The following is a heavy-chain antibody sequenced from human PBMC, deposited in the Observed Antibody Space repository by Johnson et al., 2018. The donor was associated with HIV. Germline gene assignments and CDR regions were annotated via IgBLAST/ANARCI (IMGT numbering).Heavy chain of an antibody. CDR1: GFTFDDHG. D-gene: IGHD6-6*01. V-gene: IGHV3-23*03. J-gene: IGHJ3*02. Sequence: VQLVESGGGMGRPGGSLRLSCAASGFTFDDHGMSWVRQGPGKGLEWVSVIYSGGSTYYADSVKGRFTISRDNSKNTLYLQMNSLRAEDTAVYYCAKDRYSSSSVGAFDIWGQGTMVTVSS. CDR3: AKDRYSSSSVGAFDI. CDR2: IYSGGST.